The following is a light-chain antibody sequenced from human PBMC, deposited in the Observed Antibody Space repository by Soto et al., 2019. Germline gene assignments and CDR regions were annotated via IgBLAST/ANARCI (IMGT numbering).Light chain of an antibody. Sequence: QSALTQPASVSGSPGQSITISCTGTSSDVGGHNYVSWYQQHPGKAPKLMIYEVSNRPSGVSNRFSGSKSGNTASLTISGLQAEDEADYSCSSYTITSTLVFGGGTKLTVL. CDR1: SSDVGGHNY. V-gene: IGLV2-14*01. J-gene: IGLJ2*01. CDR2: EVS. CDR3: SSYTITSTLV.